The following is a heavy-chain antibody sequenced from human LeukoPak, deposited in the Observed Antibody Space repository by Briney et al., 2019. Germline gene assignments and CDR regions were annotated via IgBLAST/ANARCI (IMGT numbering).Heavy chain of an antibody. CDR1: GGSISSYY. Sequence: PSETLSLTCSVSGGSISSYYWSWIRQPPGKGLEWIGYMHYSGSTNYNPSLKSRVTKSLNTSKNQFSLKLSSVTAADTAVYYCARVNKIWEYFDYWGRGTLVTVSS. CDR3: ARVNKIWEYFDY. CDR2: MHYSGST. D-gene: IGHD1-26*01. V-gene: IGHV4-59*01. J-gene: IGHJ4*02.